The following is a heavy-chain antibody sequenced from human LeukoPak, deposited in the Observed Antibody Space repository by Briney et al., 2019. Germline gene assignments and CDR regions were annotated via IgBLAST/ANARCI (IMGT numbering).Heavy chain of an antibody. CDR2: NRGNGET. Sequence: GGSLRLSCAASGLSFSTFAMSWVRQGPARGLEWVSSNRGNGETFYADSVKGRSTLSSDTSRNTVYFQLNNLRVEDTAIYYCARASWVSSTDAVRWGQGTLVTVSS. CDR3: ARASWVSSTDAVR. V-gene: IGHV3-23*01. D-gene: IGHD3-16*01. CDR1: GLSFSTFA. J-gene: IGHJ4*02.